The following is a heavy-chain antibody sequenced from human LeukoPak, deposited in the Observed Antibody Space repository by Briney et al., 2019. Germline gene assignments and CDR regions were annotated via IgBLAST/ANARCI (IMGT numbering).Heavy chain of an antibody. CDR3: AREHENDYGSGTNFDY. CDR2: IYTSGST. Sequence: SETLSLTCTVSGGSSSSGSYYWSWIRQPAGKGLEWIGRIYTSGSTNYNPSLKSRVTISVDTSKNQFSLKLSSVTAADTAVYYCAREHENDYGSGTNFDYWGQGTLVTVSS. J-gene: IGHJ4*02. D-gene: IGHD3-10*01. V-gene: IGHV4-61*02. CDR1: GGSSSSGSYY.